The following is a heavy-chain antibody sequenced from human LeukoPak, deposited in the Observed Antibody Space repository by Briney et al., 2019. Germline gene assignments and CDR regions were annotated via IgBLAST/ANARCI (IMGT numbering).Heavy chain of an antibody. Sequence: GGSLRLSCAATGFTFSIYSMTWVRQAPGKGLEWVSSISSTSMYIYYADSMRGRFTISRDNAENSLFLQIDSLGVEDTAVYSCARVAAGAEAHTLHYHYMDVWGKGTTVTVSS. D-gene: IGHD6-13*01. J-gene: IGHJ6*03. CDR3: ARVAAGAEAHTLHYHYMDV. CDR2: ISSTSMYI. CDR1: GFTFSIYS. V-gene: IGHV3-21*01.